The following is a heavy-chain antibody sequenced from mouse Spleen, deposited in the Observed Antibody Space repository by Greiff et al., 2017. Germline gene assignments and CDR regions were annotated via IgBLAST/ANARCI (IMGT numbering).Heavy chain of an antibody. CDR1: GYTFTSYW. V-gene: IGHV1-55*01. J-gene: IGHJ2*01. CDR2: VYPGSGST. Sequence: QVQLQQPGAELVKPGASVKMSCKASGYTFTSYWITWVKQRPGQGLEWIGDVYPGSGSTNYNEKFTSKATLTVDTSSSTAYMQLSSLTSEDSAVYYCARAEVVANYWGQGTTLTVSS. D-gene: IGHD1-1*02. CDR3: ARAEVVANY.